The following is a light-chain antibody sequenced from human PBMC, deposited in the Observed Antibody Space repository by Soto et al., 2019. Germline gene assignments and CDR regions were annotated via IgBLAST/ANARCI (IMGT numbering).Light chain of an antibody. CDR1: QSISSNY. J-gene: IGKJ3*01. V-gene: IGKV3-20*01. CDR2: GAS. CDR3: QQYGNSLFT. Sequence: EIVLTQSPGTLSLSPGERATLSYRASQSISSNYLAWYQQKPGQAPRLLIYGASTRATGIPDRFSGSGSGTAFTLTISRLEPEDFAVYYCQQYGNSLFTFGPGTKVDIK.